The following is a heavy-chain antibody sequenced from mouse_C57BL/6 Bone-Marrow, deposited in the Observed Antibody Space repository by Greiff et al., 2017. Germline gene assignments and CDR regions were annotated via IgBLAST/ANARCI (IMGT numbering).Heavy chain of an antibody. Sequence: EVQRVESGGGLVQPKGSLKLSCAASGYSFNTYSMTWVRQAPGKGFEWVARIRSKSNNYATYYADSVKDRFTISREDSESMLYLQMNNLKTEGTSMYYCVKSGTDDMGYWGQGTSVTVAS. D-gene: IGHD3-2*02. V-gene: IGHV10-1*01. J-gene: IGHJ4*01. CDR2: IRSKSNNYAT. CDR1: GYSFNTYS. CDR3: VKSGTDDMGY.